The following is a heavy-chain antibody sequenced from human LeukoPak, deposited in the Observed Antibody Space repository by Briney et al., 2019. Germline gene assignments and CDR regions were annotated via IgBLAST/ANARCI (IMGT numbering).Heavy chain of an antibody. Sequence: SETLSLTCAVYGGSFSGYYWSWIRQPPGKGLEWIGEINHSGSTNYNPSLKSRVTISVDTSKNQFSLKLSSVTAADTAVYYCARATLPYDSSGYYYVEQRVVFDYWGQGTLVTVSS. CDR2: INHSGST. CDR1: GGSFSGYY. D-gene: IGHD3-22*01. V-gene: IGHV4-34*01. J-gene: IGHJ4*02. CDR3: ARATLPYDSSGYYYVEQRVVFDY.